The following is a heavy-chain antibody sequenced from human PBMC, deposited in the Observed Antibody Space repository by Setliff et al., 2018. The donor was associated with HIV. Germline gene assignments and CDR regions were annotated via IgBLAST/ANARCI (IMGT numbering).Heavy chain of an antibody. CDR3: VRDVYTSNWYLNWFDP. D-gene: IGHD6-13*01. Sequence: PGGSLRLSCAASGFTFSSYGMHWVRQAPGKGLEWVAFIRYDGSNKYYADSVKGRFTISRDNAKNSLSLQVNSLRAEDTAVYYCVRDVYTSNWYLNWFDPWGQGTLVTVSS. CDR2: IRYDGSNK. CDR1: GFTFSSYG. J-gene: IGHJ5*02. V-gene: IGHV3-30*02.